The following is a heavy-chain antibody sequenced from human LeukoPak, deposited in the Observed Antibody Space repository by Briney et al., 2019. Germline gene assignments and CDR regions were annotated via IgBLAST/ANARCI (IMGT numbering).Heavy chain of an antibody. CDR3: ARVIGTYYYDSSGYYPLLGTPPNWFDP. Sequence: SETLSLTCTVSGGSISSYYWSWIRQPAGKGLEWIGRIYTSGSTNYNPSLKSRVTMSVDTSKNQFSLKLSSVTAADTAVYYCARVIGTYYYDSSGYYPLLGTPPNWFDPWGQGTLVTVSS. D-gene: IGHD3-22*01. CDR2: IYTSGST. V-gene: IGHV4-4*07. CDR1: GGSISSYY. J-gene: IGHJ5*02.